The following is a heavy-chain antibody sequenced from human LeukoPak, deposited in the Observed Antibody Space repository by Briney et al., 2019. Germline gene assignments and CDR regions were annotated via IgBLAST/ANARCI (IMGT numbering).Heavy chain of an antibody. V-gene: IGHV5-51*01. Sequence: GESLKISCKASGYSFTTYWIGWVRQMPGKGLEWMGIVYPSDSETRYSPSFQGQVTLSVEKSINTAYMQWSSLKASDTAMYYCARQQMATFLPFDFWGQGTLVTVSS. CDR2: VYPSDSET. J-gene: IGHJ4*02. CDR1: GYSFTTYW. CDR3: ARQQMATFLPFDF. D-gene: IGHD5-24*01.